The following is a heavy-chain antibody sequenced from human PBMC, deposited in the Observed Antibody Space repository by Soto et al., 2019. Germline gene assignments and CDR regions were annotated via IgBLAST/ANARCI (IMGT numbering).Heavy chain of an antibody. Sequence: GGSLRLSCAASGFTFSSYSMNWVRQAPGKGLEWVSSISSSSYIYYADSVKGRFTISRDNAKNSLYLQMNSLRAEDTAVYYCARDSSGWTGGAAEYFQHWGQGTLVTVSS. CDR1: GFTFSSYS. CDR3: ARDSSGWTGGAAEYFQH. V-gene: IGHV3-21*01. CDR2: ISSSSYI. J-gene: IGHJ1*01. D-gene: IGHD6-19*01.